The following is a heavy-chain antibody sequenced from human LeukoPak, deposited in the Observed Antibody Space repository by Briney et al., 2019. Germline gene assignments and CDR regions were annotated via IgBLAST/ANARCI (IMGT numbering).Heavy chain of an antibody. CDR1: GFTFNNYA. Sequence: GGSLRLSCATSGFTFNNYAMGWVRQAPGKGLEWVSSISGSGDDISYADSVRGRFTISRDNSKNTLCLQMNSLRAEGTAVYYCGRFGPLAHSSMRGFGYWGQGTLVVASS. CDR3: GRFGPLAHSSMRGFGY. D-gene: IGHD3-10*01. V-gene: IGHV3-23*01. J-gene: IGHJ4*02. CDR2: ISGSGDDI.